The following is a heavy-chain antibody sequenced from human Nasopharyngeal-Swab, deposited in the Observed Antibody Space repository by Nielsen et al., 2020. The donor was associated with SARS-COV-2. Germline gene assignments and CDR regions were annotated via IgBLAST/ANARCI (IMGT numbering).Heavy chain of an antibody. CDR3: ARQQIIGTTAPLGPFDI. CDR2: IYPGDSDA. V-gene: IGHV5-51*01. CDR1: GYSFTRNW. J-gene: IGHJ3*02. D-gene: IGHD1-1*01. Sequence: GSLKISCTGSGYSFTRNWIGWVRQMPGKGLEWMGIIYPGDSDARYSPSFLGQVTISADKSINTAYLQWSSLKASDTAMYYCARQQIIGTTAPLGPFDIWGQGTMVTVSS.